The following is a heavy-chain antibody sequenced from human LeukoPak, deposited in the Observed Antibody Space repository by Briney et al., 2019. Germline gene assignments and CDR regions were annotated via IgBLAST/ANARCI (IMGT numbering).Heavy chain of an antibody. J-gene: IGHJ6*02. V-gene: IGHV4-34*01. CDR1: GWSFSGYY. Sequence: SETLSLTCAVYGWSFSGYYWSWIRQPPGKGLEWIGEINHSGSTNYNPSLKSQTTIAVDTSKNQFSLKLSSVTAADTAVYYWARARGYCSSTSCYGYYYYYGMDFWGQGTTVTVSS. D-gene: IGHD2-2*01. CDR2: INHSGST. CDR3: ARARGYCSSTSCYGYYYYYGMDF.